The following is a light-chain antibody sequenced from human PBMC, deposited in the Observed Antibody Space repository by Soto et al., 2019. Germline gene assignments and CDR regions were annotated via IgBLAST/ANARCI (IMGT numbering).Light chain of an antibody. CDR3: QQSYSTPT. V-gene: IGKV1-39*01. Sequence: DIQITQSPSSLSSSVLERFTITCRTSQSVSIYVNWYQQKPGKAPILLIYASSSLQSGVPSRFSGSGSGTDFTLTISSLEPEDFATYYCQQSYSTPTFGQGTKV. J-gene: IGKJ2*01. CDR1: QSVSIY. CDR2: ASS.